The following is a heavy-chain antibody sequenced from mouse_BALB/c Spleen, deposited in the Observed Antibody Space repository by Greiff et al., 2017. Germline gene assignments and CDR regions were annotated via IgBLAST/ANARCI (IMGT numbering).Heavy chain of an antibody. D-gene: IGHD2-2*01. CDR3: ARDDGYDEGYWYFDV. CDR2: ISSGGST. J-gene: IGHJ1*01. V-gene: IGHV5-6-5*01. CDR1: GFTFSSYA. Sequence: EVKLMESGGGLVKPGGSLKLSCAASGFTFSSYAMSWVRQTPEKRLEWVASISSGGSTYYPDSVKGRFTISRDNARNILYLQMSSLRSEDTAMYYCARDDGYDEGYWYFDVWGAGTTVTVSS.